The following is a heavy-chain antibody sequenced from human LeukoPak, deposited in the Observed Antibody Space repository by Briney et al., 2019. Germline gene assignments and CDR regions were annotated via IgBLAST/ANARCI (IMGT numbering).Heavy chain of an antibody. CDR2: INWNGGST. D-gene: IGHD2-15*01. CDR3: ARFSSYWRYYMDV. J-gene: IGHJ6*03. CDR1: GFTFDDYT. V-gene: IGHV3-20*04. Sequence: GGSLRLSCAASGFTFDDYTMSWVRQAPGKGLEWVSGINWNGGSTGYADSVKGRFTISRDNAKNSLYLQMNSLRAEDTALYYCARFSSYWRYYMDVWGKGTTVTVSS.